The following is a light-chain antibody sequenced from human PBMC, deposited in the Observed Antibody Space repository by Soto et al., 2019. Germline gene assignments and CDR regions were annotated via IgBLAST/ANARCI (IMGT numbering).Light chain of an antibody. CDR3: LKDYSYPWT. Sequence: AIQMTQSPSSLSASVGDSVTITCRASQDVRDDLGWYQQKPGKAPKLLIYAASSLQSGVPPRFSGSGSGTDFTLTISYLQPEDFATYYCLKDYSYPWTFGQGTKVEIK. CDR2: AAS. V-gene: IGKV1-6*01. J-gene: IGKJ1*01. CDR1: QDVRDD.